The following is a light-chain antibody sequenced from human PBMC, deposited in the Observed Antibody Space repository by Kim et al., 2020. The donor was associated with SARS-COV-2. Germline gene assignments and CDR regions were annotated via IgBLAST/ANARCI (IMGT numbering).Light chain of an antibody. J-gene: IGKJ2*01. CDR3: KQLNSYPYT. CDR1: EGFSSN. CDR2: AAA. Sequence: SESGGERGTNTCRASEGFSSNVGWYQQKRGRAPKLLIYAAATVQSGVPSRFSGSGSGTDFALTISSLQREDFATYYCKQLNSYPYTFGQGTNLEL. V-gene: IGKV1-9*01.